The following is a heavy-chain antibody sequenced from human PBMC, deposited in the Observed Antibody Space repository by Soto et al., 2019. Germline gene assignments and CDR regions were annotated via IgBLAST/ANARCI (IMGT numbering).Heavy chain of an antibody. V-gene: IGHV3-21*01. Sequence: PGGSLRLSCAASGFTFSSYSMNWVRQAPGKGLEWVSSISSSSSYIYYADSVKGRFTISRDNAKNSLYLQMNSLRAEDTAEYYFAFFLYSSFVGYYYGMDVWGQGPTVTVS. CDR1: GFTFSSYS. CDR3: AFFLYSSFVGYYYGMDV. J-gene: IGHJ6*02. D-gene: IGHD6-6*01. CDR2: ISSSSSYI.